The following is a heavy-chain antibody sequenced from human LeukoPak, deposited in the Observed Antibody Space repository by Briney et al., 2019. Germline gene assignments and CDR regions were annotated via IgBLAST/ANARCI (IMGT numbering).Heavy chain of an antibody. CDR1: GFPVSDNY. D-gene: IGHD3-9*01. Sequence: GGSLRLSCAASGFPVSDNYMSWVRQAPGKGLEWVSIIYSDGTTYYADSVKGRFTISRDNSKNTLYLQMNSLRDEDTAMYYCARDLDDFLAGYALGYWGQGTLVTVSS. V-gene: IGHV3-66*01. J-gene: IGHJ4*02. CDR3: ARDLDDFLAGYALGY. CDR2: IYSDGTT.